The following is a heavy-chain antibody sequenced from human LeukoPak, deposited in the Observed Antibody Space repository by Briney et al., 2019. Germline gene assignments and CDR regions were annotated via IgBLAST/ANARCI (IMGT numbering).Heavy chain of an antibody. CDR2: INPNSGGT. CDR3: ARDATSTSSGWYGNDY. Sequence: ASVKVSCKASGYTFTGYYMHWVRQAPGQGLEWMGWINPNSGGTNYAQKFQGRVTMTRDTSISTAYMELSRLRSDDMAVYYCARDATSTSSGWYGNDYWGQGTLVTVSS. D-gene: IGHD6-19*01. J-gene: IGHJ4*02. CDR1: GYTFTGYY. V-gene: IGHV1-2*02.